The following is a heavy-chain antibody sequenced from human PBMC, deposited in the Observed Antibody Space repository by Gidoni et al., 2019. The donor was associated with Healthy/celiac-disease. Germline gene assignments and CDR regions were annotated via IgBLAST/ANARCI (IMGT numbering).Heavy chain of an antibody. CDR3: ATDFSPPYSSIGVVDAFDI. Sequence: QVQLVQSGAEVKKPGASVKVSCKVSGYTLTELSMPWVRQAPGKGLEWMGGFDPEDGETIYAQKFQGRVTMTEDTSTDTAYMELSSLRSEDTAVYYCATDFSPPYSSIGVVDAFDIWGQGTMVTVSS. CDR1: GYTLTELS. CDR2: FDPEDGET. J-gene: IGHJ3*02. V-gene: IGHV1-24*01. D-gene: IGHD6-13*01.